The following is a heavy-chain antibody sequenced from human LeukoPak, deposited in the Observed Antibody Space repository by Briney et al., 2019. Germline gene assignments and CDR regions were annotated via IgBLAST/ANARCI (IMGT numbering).Heavy chain of an antibody. CDR2: IIPIFGTA. CDR3: ARRVSSYYDSSGPNWYFDL. V-gene: IGHV1-69*05. CDR1: GYTFTSYA. J-gene: IGHJ2*01. Sequence: GASVKVSCKASGYTFTSYAISWVRQAPGQGLEWMGGIIPIFGTANYAQKFQGRVTITTDESTSTAYMELSSLRSEDTAVYYCARRVSSYYDSSGPNWYFDLWGRGTLVTVSS. D-gene: IGHD3-22*01.